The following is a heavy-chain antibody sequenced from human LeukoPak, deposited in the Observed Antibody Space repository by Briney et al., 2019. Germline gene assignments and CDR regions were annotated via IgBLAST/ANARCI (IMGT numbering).Heavy chain of an antibody. Sequence: GRSLRLSCAASGFTFNNYGMHWVRQAPGKGLEWVSSISSSSSYIYYADSVKGRFTISRDNAKNSLYLQMNSLRAEDTAVYYCASANSAMVTFWHGDWGQGTLVTVSS. D-gene: IGHD5-18*01. J-gene: IGHJ4*02. CDR1: GFTFNNYG. V-gene: IGHV3-21*01. CDR3: ASANSAMVTFWHGD. CDR2: ISSSSSYI.